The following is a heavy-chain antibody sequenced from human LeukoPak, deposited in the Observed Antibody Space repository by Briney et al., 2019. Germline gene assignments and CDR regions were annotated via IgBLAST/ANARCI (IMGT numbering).Heavy chain of an antibody. V-gene: IGHV4-39*01. Sequence: PSETLSLTCSVSGDSISSSIYYWGWIRQPPGKGLEWIGSIYYSGSTYYNPSLKSRVTISVDTSKNQFSLKLRSVTAADTAVYYCARRLGGSGSYYYWGQGTLVTVSS. CDR1: GDSISSSIYY. J-gene: IGHJ4*02. D-gene: IGHD3-10*01. CDR3: ARRLGGSGSYYY. CDR2: IYYSGST.